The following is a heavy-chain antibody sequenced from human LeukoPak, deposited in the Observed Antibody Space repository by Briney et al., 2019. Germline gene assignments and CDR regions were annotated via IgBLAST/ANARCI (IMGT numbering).Heavy chain of an antibody. Sequence: ASVKVSCKASGYNLTNYGINWVRQAPGQGLEWMGWISAYIGNTIHAQKFQGRVTITADKSTTTAYMELSSLRSEDTAVYYCARTAAGTIPLDYWGQGTLVTVSS. CDR3: ARTAAGTIPLDY. CDR1: GYNLTNYG. V-gene: IGHV1-18*01. J-gene: IGHJ4*02. CDR2: ISAYIGNT. D-gene: IGHD6-13*01.